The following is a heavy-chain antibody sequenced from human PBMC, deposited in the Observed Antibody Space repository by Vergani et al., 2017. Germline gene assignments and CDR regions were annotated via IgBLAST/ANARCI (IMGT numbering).Heavy chain of an antibody. CDR1: GDSISTSSYA. V-gene: IGHV4-39*01. CDR2: VFYGGGT. Sequence: QMQLQESGPGLVKPSETLSLSCTVSGDSISTSSYAWGWIRQPPGKTLEWIGTVFYGGGTSYNPSRKSRVTLSLDTSKKQISLHLTSVTAADTAVYYCARHISVVRPSSMTAFDYWGQGTLVTVSS. D-gene: IGHD2-21*01. J-gene: IGHJ4*02. CDR3: ARHISVVRPSSMTAFDY.